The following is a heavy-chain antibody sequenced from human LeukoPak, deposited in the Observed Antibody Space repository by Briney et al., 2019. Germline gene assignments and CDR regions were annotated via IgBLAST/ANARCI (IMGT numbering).Heavy chain of an antibody. Sequence: GGSLRLSCAASGFTFSSYGMHWVRQAPGKGLEWEAVISYDGSNKYYADSVKGRFTISRDNSKNTLYLQMNSLRAEDTAVYYCAKEIAYSSSWYPPFDYWGQGTLVTVSS. CDR1: GFTFSSYG. CDR3: AKEIAYSSSWYPPFDY. V-gene: IGHV3-30*18. J-gene: IGHJ4*02. CDR2: ISYDGSNK. D-gene: IGHD6-13*01.